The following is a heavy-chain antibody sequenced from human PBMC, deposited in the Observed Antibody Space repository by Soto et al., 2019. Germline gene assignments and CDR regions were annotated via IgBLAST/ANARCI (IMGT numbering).Heavy chain of an antibody. D-gene: IGHD6-13*01. J-gene: IGHJ4*02. CDR3: AKSIAAPSFYFDF. Sequence: SETLSLTCTVSGASIISSYYWSWIRQPPGKGLEWIGYIYYSGSTNYNPSLKSRVTISVDTSKNHFSLKLSSVTAADTAVYYCAKSIAAPSFYFDFWGQGTLVTVSS. CDR2: IYYSGST. V-gene: IGHV4-61*03. CDR1: GASIISSYY.